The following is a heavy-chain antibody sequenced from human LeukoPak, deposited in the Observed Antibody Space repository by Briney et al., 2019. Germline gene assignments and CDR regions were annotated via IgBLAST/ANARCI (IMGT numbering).Heavy chain of an antibody. Sequence: SETLPLTCAVYGGSFSGYYWSWIRQPPGKGLEWIGEINHSGSTNYNPSLKSRVTISVDTSKNQFSLKLSSVTAADTAVYYCARHRRRGRERGFDYWGQGTLVTVSS. V-gene: IGHV4-34*01. D-gene: IGHD3/OR15-3a*01. CDR3: ARHRRRGRERGFDY. CDR1: GGSFSGYY. J-gene: IGHJ4*02. CDR2: INHSGST.